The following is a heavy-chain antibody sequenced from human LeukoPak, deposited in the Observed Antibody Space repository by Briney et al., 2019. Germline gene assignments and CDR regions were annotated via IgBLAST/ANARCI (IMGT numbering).Heavy chain of an antibody. V-gene: IGHV1-2*02. J-gene: IGHJ4*02. CDR3: ARAPASSGWTNDY. CDR1: GYTFTGYY. Sequence: ASGKVSCKASGYTFTGYYMHWVRQAPGQGLELMGWINPNSGGTNYAQKFQGRVTMTRDTSSSTAYMELSRLRSDDTAVYYCARAPASSGWTNDYWGQGTLVTVSS. CDR2: INPNSGGT. D-gene: IGHD6-19*01.